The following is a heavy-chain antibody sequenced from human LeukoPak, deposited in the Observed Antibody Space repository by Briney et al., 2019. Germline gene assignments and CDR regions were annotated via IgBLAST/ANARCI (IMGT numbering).Heavy chain of an antibody. D-gene: IGHD6-13*01. J-gene: IGHJ4*02. CDR3: ARLGYTSNWYKIDY. CDR1: GGSISSYY. Sequence: SETLSLTCTVSGGSISSYYWSWIRQPPRKGLEWIGYIYYSGSTNYNPSLKSRVTISVDTSKNQLSLKLSSVTAADTAVYYCARLGYTSNWYKIDYWGQGTLVTVSS. CDR2: IYYSGST. V-gene: IGHV4-59*08.